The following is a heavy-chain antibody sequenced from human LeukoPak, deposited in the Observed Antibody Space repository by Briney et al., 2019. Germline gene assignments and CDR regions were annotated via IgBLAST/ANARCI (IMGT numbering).Heavy chain of an antibody. D-gene: IGHD6-13*01. CDR1: GDSISSYY. J-gene: IGHJ4*02. V-gene: IGHV4-59*01. CDR3: ASSHLYSSSWYLSGRFDF. CDR2: IYYSGIT. Sequence: SETLSLTCSVSGDSISSYYWSWIRQPPGKGREGSGHIYYSGITNYNPSLKRRVTISIDTSKNHFSLQLSSVTAADTAVYYCASSHLYSSSWYLSGRFDFWGQGTLVTVSS.